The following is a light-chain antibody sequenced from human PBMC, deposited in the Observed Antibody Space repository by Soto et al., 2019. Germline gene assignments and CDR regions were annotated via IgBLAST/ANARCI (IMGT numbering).Light chain of an antibody. CDR2: DAS. CDR3: QQRNGWPRT. Sequence: EIVLTQSPATLSLSPGDRATLFCRASQSVGGYLGLYQQRPGQAPRLLIYDASNRVPGVPDRFSASGSGTDFTLTISSLEPEDFAVYYCQQRNGWPRTFGQGTKVEIK. J-gene: IGKJ1*01. CDR1: QSVGGY. V-gene: IGKV3-11*01.